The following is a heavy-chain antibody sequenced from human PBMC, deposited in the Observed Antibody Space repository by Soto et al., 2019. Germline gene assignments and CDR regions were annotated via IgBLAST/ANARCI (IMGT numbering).Heavy chain of an antibody. CDR2: ISYDGRVK. V-gene: IGHV3-30*16. CDR3: ASDFIVEAPDYFDY. Sequence: QVQLVESGGGLVQPGRSLRLSCAASGFTFSDYPMHWVCQAPGKGLEWVAVISYDGRVKYYVDSVKGRFTISRDDSKNTLYLQMNSLRVDDTAVYYWASDFIVEAPDYFDYWGQGTLVTVSS. J-gene: IGHJ4*02. D-gene: IGHD3-16*02. CDR1: GFTFSDYP.